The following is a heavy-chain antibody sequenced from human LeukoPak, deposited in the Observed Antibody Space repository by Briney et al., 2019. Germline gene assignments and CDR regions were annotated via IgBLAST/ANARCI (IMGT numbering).Heavy chain of an antibody. V-gene: IGHV6-1*01. J-gene: IGHJ6*02. CDR1: GDSVSSNSAT. D-gene: IGHD3-3*01. CDR3: ARKASFGMDV. CDR2: TYYRSKWYN. Sequence: SQTLSLTCAISGDSVSSNSATWNWLRQSPSRGLEWLGRTYYRSKWYNDYAVSVKSRVTINPDTSKNQFSLQLNSVTPEDTALYYCARKASFGMDVWGQGTTVTVSS.